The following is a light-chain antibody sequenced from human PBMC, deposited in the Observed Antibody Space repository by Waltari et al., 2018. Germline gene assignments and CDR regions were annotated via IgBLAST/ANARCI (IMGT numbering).Light chain of an antibody. Sequence: DIQMTQSPSSLSASVGDRVTITCRASQSISIYLNWYQQRPGKAPKLLISAASILQSGVPSRFSGGGSGTDFTLTISSLQPEDFATYYCQQSYTTLLTFGGGTNVDI. J-gene: IGKJ4*01. CDR3: QQSYTTLLT. CDR1: QSISIY. V-gene: IGKV1-39*01. CDR2: AAS.